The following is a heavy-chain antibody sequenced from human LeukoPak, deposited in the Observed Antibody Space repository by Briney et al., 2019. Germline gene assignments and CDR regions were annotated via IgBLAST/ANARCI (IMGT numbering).Heavy chain of an antibody. CDR1: GFTFNTYA. Sequence: GGSLRLSCAASGFTFNTYAMHWVRQAPGKGLEYVSAISINGGSTYYANSVKGRFTISRDNSKNTLFLQMNSLRAEDTAVYYCARDLRSSGYYAFDYWGQGTLVTVSS. D-gene: IGHD3-22*01. J-gene: IGHJ4*02. V-gene: IGHV3-64*01. CDR2: ISINGGST. CDR3: ARDLRSSGYYAFDY.